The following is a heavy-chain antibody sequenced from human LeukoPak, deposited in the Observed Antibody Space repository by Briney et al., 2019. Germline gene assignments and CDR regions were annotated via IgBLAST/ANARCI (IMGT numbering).Heavy chain of an antibody. CDR3: ARRVLLSPRFLEWLLRNWFDP. D-gene: IGHD3-3*01. Sequence: PETLSLTCSVSGDSLSDYYWSWVRQAPGKGLEGVGYIYCTGSTNYSPSLKSRVTISLDSSKNQFSLQLTSVTAADSAIYYCARRVLLSPRFLEWLLRNWFDPWGQGTLVTVSS. V-gene: IGHV4-59*01. J-gene: IGHJ5*02. CDR2: IYCTGST. CDR1: GDSLSDYY.